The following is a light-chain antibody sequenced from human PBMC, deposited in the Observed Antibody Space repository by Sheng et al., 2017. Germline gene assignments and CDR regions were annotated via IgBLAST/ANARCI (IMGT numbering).Light chain of an antibody. CDR3: QQYGGSPRIT. J-gene: IGKJ5*01. CDR1: QSVSSSY. V-gene: IGKV3-20*01. Sequence: PGERVTLSCRASQSVSSSYLTWYQQKPGQAPRLLIYGASTRATSIPARFSGSGSGTDFTLTISSLQPEDFAVYYCQQYGGSPRITFGQGTRLEVK. CDR2: GAS.